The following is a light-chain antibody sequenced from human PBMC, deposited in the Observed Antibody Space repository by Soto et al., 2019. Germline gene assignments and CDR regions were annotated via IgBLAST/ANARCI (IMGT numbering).Light chain of an antibody. CDR1: SSDVGGYNY. V-gene: IGLV2-14*01. Sequence: QSALTQPASVSGSPGQSITISCTGTSSDVGGYNYVSWYQQHPGKAPKLMIYDVSNRPSGVSNRFSGSKSGNTASLTISGLPAEDEADYYCSSYTSSSTPWVFGGGTKLTVL. CDR2: DVS. J-gene: IGLJ3*02. CDR3: SSYTSSSTPWV.